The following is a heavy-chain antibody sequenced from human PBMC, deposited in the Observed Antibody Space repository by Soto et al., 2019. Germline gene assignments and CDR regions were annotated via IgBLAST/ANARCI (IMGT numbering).Heavy chain of an antibody. Sequence: QVQLVQSGSEVKKPGASVKVSCKASGYTFTNYGMSWVRQAPGQGLEWMGWISAYNGSTNNAQNFQGRVTMTTDTSTNTAYMELRSLRSDDTAVYYCARCYCSVGSCYSCWHFDLWGRGALVTVSS. D-gene: IGHD2-15*01. CDR3: ARCYCSVGSCYSCWHFDL. V-gene: IGHV1-18*01. CDR1: GYTFTNYG. CDR2: ISAYNGST. J-gene: IGHJ2*01.